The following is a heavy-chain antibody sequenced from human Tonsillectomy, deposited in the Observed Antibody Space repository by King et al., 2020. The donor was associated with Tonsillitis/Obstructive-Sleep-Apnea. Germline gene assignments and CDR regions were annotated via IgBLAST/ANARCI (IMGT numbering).Heavy chain of an antibody. CDR3: AKDRYPYSGGCYDFDY. J-gene: IGHJ4*02. CDR2: ISNDGSKK. V-gene: IGHV3-30*18. D-gene: IGHD6-19*01. CDR1: EFTFSSYG. Sequence: QLVQSGGGVVQPGRSLRLSCAASEFTFSSYGLHWVRQAPGKGLEWVSVISNDGSKKHYADSVKGRFTISRANSKNTLYLQMNSLRDEDTAVYYCAKDRYPYSGGCYDFDYWGQGTLITVSS.